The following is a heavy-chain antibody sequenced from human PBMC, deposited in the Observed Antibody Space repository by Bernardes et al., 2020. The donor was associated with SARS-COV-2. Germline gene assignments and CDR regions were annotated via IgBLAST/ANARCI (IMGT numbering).Heavy chain of an antibody. CDR3: ARSYVVVPAGAFDI. D-gene: IGHD2-2*01. J-gene: IGHJ3*02. CDR2: IYYSGST. CDR1: GGSIRSYY. Sequence: SEPLSLTCTVSGGSIRSYYWSWIRKPPGKGLEWIGYIYYSGSTNYNPSLKSRVTISVDTSKNQFSLKLSSVTAADTAVYYCARSYVVVPAGAFDIWGQGTMVTVSS. V-gene: IGHV4-59*01.